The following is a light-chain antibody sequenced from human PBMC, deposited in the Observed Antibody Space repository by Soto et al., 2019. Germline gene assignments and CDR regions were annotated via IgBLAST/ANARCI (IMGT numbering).Light chain of an antibody. J-gene: IGLJ1*01. V-gene: IGLV2-14*01. CDR3: SSYASSTTYV. CDR2: DVS. CDR1: SSDVGAYNF. Sequence: SVLPQPASVSVSPGQSITISCTGASSDVGAYNFVSWYQQHPGKAPKLMIYDVSNRPSGVSNRFSGSKSGNTASLTISGLQAEDEADYYCSSYASSTTYVFGTGTKVTVL.